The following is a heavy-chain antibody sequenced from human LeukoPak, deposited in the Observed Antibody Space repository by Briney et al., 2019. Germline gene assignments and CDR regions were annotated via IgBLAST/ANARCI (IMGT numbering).Heavy chain of an antibody. D-gene: IGHD3-10*01. Sequence: SETLSLTCTVSGDSISSSTYYWGWISQPPGKGLEWIGNIYYSGTTYYNPSLKSRVTILVDTSKNQFSLILNSVTAADTAVYYCARVPRDYGSGSHLFDPWGQGTLVTVSS. V-gene: IGHV4-39*07. J-gene: IGHJ5*02. CDR2: IYYSGTT. CDR1: GDSISSSTYY. CDR3: ARVPRDYGSGSHLFDP.